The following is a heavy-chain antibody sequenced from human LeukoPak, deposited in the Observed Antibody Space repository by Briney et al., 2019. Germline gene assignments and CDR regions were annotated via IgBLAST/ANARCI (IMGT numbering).Heavy chain of an antibody. CDR3: TTIDSTGAFDI. V-gene: IGHV3-15*01. D-gene: IGHD2-8*02. Sequence: GGSLRLSCAASGFTFSNAWMSWVRQALGKGLEWVGRNKSKTDGGTTDYAAPVKGRFTISRDDSKGTLYLQMNSLKAEDTAVYYCTTIDSTGAFDIWGQGTMVTVSS. CDR1: GFTFSNAW. J-gene: IGHJ3*02. CDR2: NKSKTDGGTT.